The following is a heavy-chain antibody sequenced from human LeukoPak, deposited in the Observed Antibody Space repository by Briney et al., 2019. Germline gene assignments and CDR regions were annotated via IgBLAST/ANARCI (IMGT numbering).Heavy chain of an antibody. V-gene: IGHV4-34*01. CDR2: INHSGST. Sequence: SETLSLTCAVYGGSFSGYYWSWIRQPPGKGLEWIGEINHSGSTNYNPSLKSRVTISVDASKNQFSLKLSSVTAADTAVYYCARSTMIVVVITPGFDYWGQGTLVTVSS. D-gene: IGHD3-22*01. CDR1: GGSFSGYY. CDR3: ARSTMIVVVITPGFDY. J-gene: IGHJ4*02.